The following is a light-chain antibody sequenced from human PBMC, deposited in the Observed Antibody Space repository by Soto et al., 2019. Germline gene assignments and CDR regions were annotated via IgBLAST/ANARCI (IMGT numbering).Light chain of an antibody. Sequence: IQMTQSPSTLSASIGDRVTITCRASESIRTWLAWYQQKPGKALNLLISGASTLEEGVPSRFRGSGSGTEFTLTITSLQTDDFATYYCQQYITYSTFGQGTKVDI. J-gene: IGKJ1*01. CDR2: GAS. CDR1: ESIRTW. V-gene: IGKV1-5*01. CDR3: QQYITYST.